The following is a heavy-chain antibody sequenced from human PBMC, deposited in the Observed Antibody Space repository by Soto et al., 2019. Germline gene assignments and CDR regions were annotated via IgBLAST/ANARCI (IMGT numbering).Heavy chain of an antibody. CDR3: ARESITMIVVVN. J-gene: IGHJ1*01. CDR1: GGSISSGGYY. Sequence: QVQLQESGPGLVKPSQTLSLTGTVSGGSISSGGYYWRWIRQHPGKGLEWIGYIYYSGSTYYNPSLKSRVTISVDTSKNQFSLKLSSVTAADTAVYYCARESITMIVVVNWGQGTLVTVSS. V-gene: IGHV4-31*03. D-gene: IGHD3-22*01. CDR2: IYYSGST.